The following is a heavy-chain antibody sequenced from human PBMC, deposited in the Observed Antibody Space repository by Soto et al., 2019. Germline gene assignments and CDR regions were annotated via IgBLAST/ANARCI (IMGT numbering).Heavy chain of an antibody. CDR3: SRRPGYSTGWTPFDF. CDR2: INSDGSTT. V-gene: IGHV3-74*01. Sequence: EVQLVESGGGLVQPGGSLRLSCAASGFTFSNYWMHWVRQAPGKGLVWVSRINSDGSTTSNADSVKGRFTISNDNAKKTLYLQMNSLRAEDTAVDYCSRRPGYSTGWTPFDFWGQGTQVTVSS. CDR1: GFTFSNYW. D-gene: IGHD6-19*01. J-gene: IGHJ4*02.